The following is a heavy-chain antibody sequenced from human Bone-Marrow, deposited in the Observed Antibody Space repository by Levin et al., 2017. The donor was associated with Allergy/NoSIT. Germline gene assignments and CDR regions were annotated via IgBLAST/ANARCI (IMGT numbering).Heavy chain of an antibody. J-gene: IGHJ4*02. CDR1: GDSIRGGGHY. Sequence: SQTLSLTCSVSGDSIRGGGHYWSWIRQRPGQGLEWIGYIISSGTTYYNPSLKSRLSISLDTSQNQISLKLSPVIAADTATYYCARGMDIWGQGSLVTVSS. CDR2: IISSGTT. D-gene: IGHD3/OR15-3a*01. V-gene: IGHV4-31*03. CDR3: ARGMDI.